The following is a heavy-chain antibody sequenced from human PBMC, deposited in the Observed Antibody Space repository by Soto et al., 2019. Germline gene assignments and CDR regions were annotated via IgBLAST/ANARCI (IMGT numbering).Heavy chain of an antibody. V-gene: IGHV4-31*11. CDR2: IYYSGST. D-gene: IGHD3-10*01. Sequence: PSETLSLTCAVSGGSISSGGYSWSWIRQQPGKGLEWIGYIYYSGSTYYNPSLKSRVTISVDTSKNQFSLKLSSVTAADTAVYYCASTKLLWCGESSFFDYWGQGTLVTVSS. J-gene: IGHJ4*02. CDR3: ASTKLLWCGESSFFDY. CDR1: GGSISSGGYS.